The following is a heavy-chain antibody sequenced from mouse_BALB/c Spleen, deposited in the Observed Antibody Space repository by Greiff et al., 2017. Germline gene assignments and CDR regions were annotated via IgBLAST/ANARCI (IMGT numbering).Heavy chain of an antibody. CDR3: ARRGNYVEAWFAY. V-gene: IGHV3-2*02. CDR1: GYSITSDNA. CDR2: ISYSGST. D-gene: IGHD2-1*01. Sequence: EVKLVESGPGLVKPSQSLSLTCTVTGYSITSDNAWNWIRQFPGNKLEWMGYISYSGSTSYNPSLKSRISITRDTSKNQFFLQLNSVTTEDTATYYCARRGNYVEAWFAYWGQGTLVTVSA. J-gene: IGHJ3*01.